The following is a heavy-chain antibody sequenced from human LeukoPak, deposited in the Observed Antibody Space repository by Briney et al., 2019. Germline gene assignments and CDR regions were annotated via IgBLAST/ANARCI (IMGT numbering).Heavy chain of an antibody. Sequence: ASVKVSCKASGYTFTGYYMHWVRQAPGQGLEWMGWINPNSGGTNYAQKFQGRVTMTRNTSISTAYMELSSLRSEDTAVYYCARDQNNWNDENWFDPWGQGTLVTVSS. CDR1: GYTFTGYY. D-gene: IGHD1-20*01. CDR2: INPNSGGT. V-gene: IGHV1-2*02. J-gene: IGHJ5*02. CDR3: ARDQNNWNDENWFDP.